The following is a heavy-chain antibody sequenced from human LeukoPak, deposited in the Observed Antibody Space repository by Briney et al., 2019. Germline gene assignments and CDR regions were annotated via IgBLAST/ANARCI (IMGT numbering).Heavy chain of an antibody. CDR1: GYIFTSYG. Sequence: ASVKVSCKASGYIFTSYGISWVRQAPGQGLEWMGWVSAYYGNTNYVQKFQGRVTMTTDTSTSTAYMELRSLRSDDTAVYYCARGPTMVRGVTFNWFDPWGQGTLVTVSS. CDR3: ARGPTMVRGVTFNWFDP. J-gene: IGHJ5*02. CDR2: VSAYYGNT. V-gene: IGHV1-18*01. D-gene: IGHD3-10*01.